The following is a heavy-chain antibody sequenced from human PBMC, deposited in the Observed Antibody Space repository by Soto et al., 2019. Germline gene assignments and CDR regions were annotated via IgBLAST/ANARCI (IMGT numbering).Heavy chain of an antibody. CDR2: VNAGNGYT. CDR3: ARGAHTYGYVFDY. Sequence: QVHLVQSEAEVKKPGASVKVSCRSSGYTFTSNAIHWVRQAPGQSLEWMGWVNAGNGYTKYLQNFQGRVTISSDTSASTAYMELNSLRSEDTAVYYCARGAHTYGYVFDYWGQGTLVTVSS. J-gene: IGHJ4*02. CDR1: GYTFTSNA. D-gene: IGHD5-18*01. V-gene: IGHV1-3*01.